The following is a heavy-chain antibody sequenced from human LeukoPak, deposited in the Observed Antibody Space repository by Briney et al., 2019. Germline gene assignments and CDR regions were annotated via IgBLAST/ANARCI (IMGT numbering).Heavy chain of an antibody. V-gene: IGHV1-2*02. D-gene: IGHD3-10*01. Sequence: ASVKVSCKASGYTFSGYYMHWVRQAPGQGLEWMGWINPNSGGTTYAQKFLGRVTMTRDTSISTAFMELSSLTSDDTAVYYCARSLRGPGDYWGQGTLVTVSS. CDR2: INPNSGGT. CDR3: ARSLRGPGDY. J-gene: IGHJ4*02. CDR1: GYTFSGYY.